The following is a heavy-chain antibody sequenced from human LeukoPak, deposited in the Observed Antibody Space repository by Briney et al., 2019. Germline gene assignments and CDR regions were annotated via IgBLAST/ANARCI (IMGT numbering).Heavy chain of an antibody. CDR1: GGSFSGYY. J-gene: IGHJ6*03. CDR3: ARLWTPRCSSTSCSPRDYYYYMDV. V-gene: IGHV4-34*01. D-gene: IGHD2-2*01. CDR2: INHSGST. Sequence: SETLSLTCAVYGGSFSGYYWSWIRQPPGKGLEWIGEINHSGSTNYNPSLKSRVTISVDTSKNQFSLKLSSVTAADTAVYYWARLWTPRCSSTSCSPRDYYYYMDVWGKGTTVTVSS.